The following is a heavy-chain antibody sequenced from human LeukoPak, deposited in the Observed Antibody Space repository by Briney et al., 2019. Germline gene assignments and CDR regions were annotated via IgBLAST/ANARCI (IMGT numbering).Heavy chain of an antibody. Sequence: GASVKVSCTASGYTFTSYAMHWVRQAPGQRLEWMGWINAGNGNTKYSQKFQGRVTITRDTSASTAYMELSSLRSEDTAVYYCARDRGLYYYDSSGYYDTDAFDIWGQGTMVTVSS. D-gene: IGHD3-22*01. J-gene: IGHJ3*02. CDR3: ARDRGLYYYDSSGYYDTDAFDI. CDR2: INAGNGNT. CDR1: GYTFTSYA. V-gene: IGHV1-3*01.